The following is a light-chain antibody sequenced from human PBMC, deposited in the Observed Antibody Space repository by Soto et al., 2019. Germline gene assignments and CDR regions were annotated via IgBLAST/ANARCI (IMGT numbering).Light chain of an antibody. J-gene: IGKJ1*01. CDR2: GAS. CDR3: QQDAASPRT. Sequence: EIVLTQSPGTLSLSPRERATLSCRASQSIGNNYLAWYQHKPGQAPRLLIYGASNRAPGIPDRFSGSGSGTDFTLTIRRLEPEDFAIYYCQQDAASPRTFGQGTQVEVK. V-gene: IGKV3-20*01. CDR1: QSIGNNY.